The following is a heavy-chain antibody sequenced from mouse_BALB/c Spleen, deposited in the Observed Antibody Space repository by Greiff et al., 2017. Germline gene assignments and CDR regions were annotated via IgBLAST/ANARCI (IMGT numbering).Heavy chain of an antibody. V-gene: IGHV1-80*01. Sequence: QVQLQQSGAELVRPGSSVKISCKASGYAFSSYWMNWVKQRPGQGLEWIGQIYPGDGDTNYNGKFKGKATLTADKSSSTAYMQLSSLTSEDSAVYFCARSSLLRLPYYFDYWGQGTTLTVSA. J-gene: IGHJ2*01. CDR2: IYPGDGDT. CDR1: GYAFSSYW. D-gene: IGHD1-2*01. CDR3: ARSSLLRLPYYFDY.